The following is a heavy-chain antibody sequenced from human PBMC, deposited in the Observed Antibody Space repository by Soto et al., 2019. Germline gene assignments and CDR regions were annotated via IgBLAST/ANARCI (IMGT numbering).Heavy chain of an antibody. Sequence: EAQLWESGGHSVQPGGSLRLSCAASGYNFGLYAMTWVRQAPGKRLEWVSEISSSSGRTTRYADSVRGRFTISRDNSRNTLYLEMTHLRVDDTATYFCAQITVLTTSAFDVWGQGTTVTVS. CDR2: ISSSSGRTT. V-gene: IGHV3-23*01. D-gene: IGHD4-17*01. CDR3: AQITVLTTSAFDV. J-gene: IGHJ3*01. CDR1: GYNFGLYA.